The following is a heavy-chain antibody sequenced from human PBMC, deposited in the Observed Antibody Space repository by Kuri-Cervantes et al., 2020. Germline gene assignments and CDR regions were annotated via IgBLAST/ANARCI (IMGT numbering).Heavy chain of an antibody. Sequence: GESLKISCAASGFTFSDYYMSWFRQAPGKGLEWVGFIRSKAYGGTTEYAASVKGRFTISRDDSKSIAYLQMNSLKTEDTAVHYCTREYSSGWPPDYWGQGTLVTVSS. CDR1: GFTFSDYY. CDR3: TREYSSGWPPDY. D-gene: IGHD6-19*01. V-gene: IGHV3-49*03. CDR2: IRSKAYGGTT. J-gene: IGHJ4*02.